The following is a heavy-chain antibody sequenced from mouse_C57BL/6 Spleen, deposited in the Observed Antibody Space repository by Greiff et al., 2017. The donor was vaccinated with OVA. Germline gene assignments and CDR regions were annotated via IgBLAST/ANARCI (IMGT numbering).Heavy chain of an antibody. V-gene: IGHV1-69*01. Sequence: QVQLQQPGAELVMPGASVKLSCKASGYTFTSYWMHWVKQRPGQGLEWIGEIDPSDSYTNYNQKFKGKSTLTVDKSSSTAYMQLSSLTSEDSAVYYCARSHGSSYVVAYWGQGTLVTVSA. CDR2: IDPSDSYT. CDR3: ARSHGSSYVVAY. D-gene: IGHD1-1*01. J-gene: IGHJ3*01. CDR1: GYTFTSYW.